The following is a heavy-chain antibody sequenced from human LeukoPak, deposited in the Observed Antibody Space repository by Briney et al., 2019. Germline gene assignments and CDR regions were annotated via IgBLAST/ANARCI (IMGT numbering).Heavy chain of an antibody. J-gene: IGHJ4*02. CDR2: IKQDGSEK. CDR1: GFTLSSYW. Sequence: GGSLRLSCAASGFTLSSYWMSWVRQAPGKGLEWVANIKQDGSEKYYVDSVKGRFTISRDNAKNSLYLQMSSLRAEDTAVYYCARVDTAMVIDYWGQGTLVTVSS. V-gene: IGHV3-7*01. CDR3: ARVDTAMVIDY. D-gene: IGHD5-18*01.